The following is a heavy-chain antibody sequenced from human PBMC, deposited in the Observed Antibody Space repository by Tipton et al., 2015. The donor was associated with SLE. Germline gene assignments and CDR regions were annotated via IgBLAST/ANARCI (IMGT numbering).Heavy chain of an antibody. D-gene: IGHD3-10*01. J-gene: IGHJ4*02. Sequence: TLSLTCAVYGGSFSGYYWSWIRQPPGKGLEWIGDINHSGSTNYNPSLKSRVTMSVDTSRKQFSLKLTSVTAADTAVYYCARGGEYDILLFDSWGQGTLVTVSS. CDR3: ARGGEYDILLFDS. CDR1: GGSFSGYY. CDR2: INHSGST. V-gene: IGHV4-34*01.